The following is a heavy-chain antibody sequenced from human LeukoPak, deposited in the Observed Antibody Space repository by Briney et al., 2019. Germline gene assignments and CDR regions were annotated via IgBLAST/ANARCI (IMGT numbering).Heavy chain of an antibody. Sequence: SETLSLTCSVSGGSFSSSSYYWSWIRQPAGKGLEWIGRIYTSGSTNYNPSLKGRVTMSVDTSKNQFSLKLSSVTAADTAVYYCARGMLQLNYWGQGTLVTVSS. CDR3: ARGMLQLNY. J-gene: IGHJ4*02. D-gene: IGHD2-8*01. V-gene: IGHV4-61*02. CDR1: GGSFSSSSYY. CDR2: IYTSGST.